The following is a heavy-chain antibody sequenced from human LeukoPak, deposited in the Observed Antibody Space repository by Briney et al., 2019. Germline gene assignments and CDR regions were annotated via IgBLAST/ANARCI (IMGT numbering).Heavy chain of an antibody. CDR2: INPNSGGT. J-gene: IGHJ5*02. CDR3: ARDQGSIYGSGSFHWFDP. V-gene: IGHV1-2*02. Sequence: ASMKVSCTASGYTFTGYYVHWVRQAPGQGLEWMGWINPNSGGTNYAQKFQGRVTMTRDTSISTAYMELSRLRSDDTAVYYCARDQGSIYGSGSFHWFDPWGQGTLVTVSS. D-gene: IGHD3-10*01. CDR1: GYTFTGYY.